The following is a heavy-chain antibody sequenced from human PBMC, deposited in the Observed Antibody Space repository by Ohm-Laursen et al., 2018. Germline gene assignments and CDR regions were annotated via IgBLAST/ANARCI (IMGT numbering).Heavy chain of an antibody. D-gene: IGHD2-2*01. V-gene: IGHV3-30*18. CDR2: ISYDGSNK. CDR3: AKDSSRSYYYYYGMDV. Sequence: SLRLSCAASGFTFSSYGMHWVRQAPGKGLEWVAVISYDGSNKYYADSVKGRLTISRDNSKNTLYLQMNSLRAEDTAVYYCAKDSSRSYYYYYGMDVWGQGTTVTVSS. CDR1: GFTFSSYG. J-gene: IGHJ6*02.